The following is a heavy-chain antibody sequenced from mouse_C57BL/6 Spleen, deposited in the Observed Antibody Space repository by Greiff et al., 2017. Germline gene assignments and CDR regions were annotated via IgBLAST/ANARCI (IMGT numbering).Heavy chain of an antibody. V-gene: IGHV1-52*01. J-gene: IGHJ3*01. CDR3: ARSPYYYGIAY. Sequence: QVQLQQPGAELVRPGSSVKLSCKASGYTFTSYWMHWVKQRPIQGLEWIGNIDPSDSETHYNQKFKDKATLTVDKSSSTAYMQLSSLTSEDSAVYYCARSPYYYGIAYWGQGTLVTVSA. CDR2: IDPSDSET. D-gene: IGHD1-1*01. CDR1: GYTFTSYW.